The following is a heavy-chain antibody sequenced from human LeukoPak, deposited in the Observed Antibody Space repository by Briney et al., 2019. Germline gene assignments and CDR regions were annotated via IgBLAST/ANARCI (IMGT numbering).Heavy chain of an antibody. Sequence: PGGSLRLSCAASGFTFSSYWMSWVRQAPGKGLEWVASIDQDESEKEYVDSAKGRFTISRNNAQNSLFLEMNNLRAEDMAMYYCARDSISGWVRAEYFQHWGQGTLVTISS. CDR3: ARDSISGWVRAEYFQH. CDR1: GFTFSSYW. J-gene: IGHJ1*01. V-gene: IGHV3-7*03. CDR2: IDQDESEK. D-gene: IGHD6-19*01.